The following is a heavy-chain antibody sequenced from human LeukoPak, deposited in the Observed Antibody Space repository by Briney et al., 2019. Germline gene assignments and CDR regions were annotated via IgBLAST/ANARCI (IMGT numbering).Heavy chain of an antibody. V-gene: IGHV4-34*01. CDR2: INHSGST. Sequence: PSETLSLTCAVYGGSFSGYYWSWIRQPPGKGLEWIGEINHSGSTNYNPSLKSRVTISVDTSKNQFSLKLSAVTAADTAVYYCARVDIVATIDYWGQGTLVTVSP. CDR1: GGSFSGYY. CDR3: ARVDIVATIDY. D-gene: IGHD5-12*01. J-gene: IGHJ4*02.